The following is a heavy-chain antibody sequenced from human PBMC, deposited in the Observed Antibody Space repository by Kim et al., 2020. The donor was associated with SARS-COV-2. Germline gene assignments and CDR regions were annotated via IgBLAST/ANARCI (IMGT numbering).Heavy chain of an antibody. J-gene: IGHJ3*02. CDR2: ISSSGSTI. D-gene: IGHD1-26*01. CDR3: AREKLLFPRVGASNDAFDI. V-gene: IGHV3-48*03. CDR1: GFTFSSYE. Sequence: GGSLRLSCAASGFTFSSYEMNWVRQAPGKGLEWVSYISSSGSTIYYADSVKGRFTISRDNAKNSLYLQMNSLRAEGTAVYYCAREKLLFPRVGASNDAFDIWGQGTMVTVSS.